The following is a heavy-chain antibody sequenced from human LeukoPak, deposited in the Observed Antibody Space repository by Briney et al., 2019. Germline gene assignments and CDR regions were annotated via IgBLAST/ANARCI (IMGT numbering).Heavy chain of an antibody. Sequence: GGSLRLSCAASGFTFDDYAMHWVRQAPGKGLEWVSLSSGDGGSTYYADSVKDRFIISRDNSKNSLYLQMNSLRTEDTALYYCAKQVPRNPTTIFGVVTPGHFDYWGQGTLVTVSS. V-gene: IGHV3-43*02. CDR1: GFTFDDYA. D-gene: IGHD3-3*01. CDR3: AKQVPRNPTTIFGVVTPGHFDY. CDR2: SSGDGGST. J-gene: IGHJ4*02.